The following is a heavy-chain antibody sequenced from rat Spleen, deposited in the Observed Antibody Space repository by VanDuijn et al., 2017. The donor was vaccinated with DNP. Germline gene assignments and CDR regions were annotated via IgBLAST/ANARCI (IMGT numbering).Heavy chain of an antibody. Sequence: EVQLVESGGGLVQPGNSLKLSCAASGFTFSDYYMAWVRQAPKKGLEWVASISYEGSGTYYGDSVKGRLTISRDSAKSTLYLQMDSLRSEDTATYYCTTHFAGSYYYFDYWGQGVMVTVSS. CDR2: ISYEGSGT. D-gene: IGHD1-12*02. CDR3: TTHFAGSYYYFDY. CDR1: GFTFSDYY. V-gene: IGHV5-22*01. J-gene: IGHJ2*01.